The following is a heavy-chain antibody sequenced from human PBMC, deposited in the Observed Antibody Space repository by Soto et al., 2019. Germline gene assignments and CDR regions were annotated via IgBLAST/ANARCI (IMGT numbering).Heavy chain of an antibody. V-gene: IGHV3-11*06. CDR3: ARHTSGWHYYDY. CDR1: VFNFIDHY. Sequence: GWSLRLSCASSVFNFIDHYMNWIRQAPGKGLEWVSYISGSSRYTNFADSVKGRFTISRDNAKNSLYLQMNSLRAEDTAVYYCARHTSGWHYYDYWGQGTPVTVSS. CDR2: ISGSSRYT. J-gene: IGHJ4*02. D-gene: IGHD6-19*01.